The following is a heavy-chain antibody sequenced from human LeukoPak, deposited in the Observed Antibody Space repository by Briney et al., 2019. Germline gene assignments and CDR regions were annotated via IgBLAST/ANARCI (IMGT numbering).Heavy chain of an antibody. V-gene: IGHV1-69*01. D-gene: IGHD5-18*01. Sequence: GSSVKVSCKASGGTFSSYAISWVRQAPGQGLEWMGGIIPIFGTANYAQKFQGRVTITADESTSTAYMELSSLRSEDTAVYYCARDDTASAPFYYYYMDVWGKGTTVTVSS. CDR3: ARDDTASAPFYYYYMDV. J-gene: IGHJ6*03. CDR1: GGTFSSYA. CDR2: IIPIFGTA.